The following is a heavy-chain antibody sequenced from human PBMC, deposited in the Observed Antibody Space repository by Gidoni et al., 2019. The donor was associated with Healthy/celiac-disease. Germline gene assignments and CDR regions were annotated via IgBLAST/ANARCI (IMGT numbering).Heavy chain of an antibody. CDR1: GFTFSSYA. J-gene: IGHJ1*01. CDR3: AKDRGSDYGDYVDAEYFQH. Sequence: EVQLVESGGGLVQPGGSLRLSCAASGFTFSSYAMSWVRQAPGKGLEWVSAISGSGGSTYYADSVKGRFTISRDNSKNTLYLQMNSLRAEDTAVYYCAKDRGSDYGDYVDAEYFQHWGQGTLVTVSS. D-gene: IGHD4-17*01. V-gene: IGHV3-23*04. CDR2: ISGSGGST.